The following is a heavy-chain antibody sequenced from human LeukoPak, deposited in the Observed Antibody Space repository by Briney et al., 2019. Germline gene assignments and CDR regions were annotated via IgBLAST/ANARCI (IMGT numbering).Heavy chain of an antibody. CDR1: GFTFSSYA. D-gene: IGHD2-2*03. CDR2: INSDGGST. V-gene: IGHV3-64D*06. Sequence: GGSLRLSCSASGFTFSSYAMHWVRQASGKGLKYVSAINSDGGSTYLADSVKGRFTISRDNSKNTLYLQMSSLRADDTAVYYCVKVDNYGGGAFDIWGRGTMVTVSS. CDR3: VKVDNYGGGAFDI. J-gene: IGHJ3*02.